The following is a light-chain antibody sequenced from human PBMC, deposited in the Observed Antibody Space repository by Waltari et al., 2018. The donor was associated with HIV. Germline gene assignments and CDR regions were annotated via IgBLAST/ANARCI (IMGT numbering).Light chain of an antibody. Sequence: EIVLTQSPATLSLSPGERASLSCTASENINNYLGWYQQRPGQAPRLLIHDASNRAPGIPDGFTGSGSEKYFTLTISSLEAEDFAVYYCQQRRDWPLTFGGGTKVEIK. CDR3: QQRRDWPLT. CDR1: ENINNY. CDR2: DAS. J-gene: IGKJ4*01. V-gene: IGKV3-11*01.